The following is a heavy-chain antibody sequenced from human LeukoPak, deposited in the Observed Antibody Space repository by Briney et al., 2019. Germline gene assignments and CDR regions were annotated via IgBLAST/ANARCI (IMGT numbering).Heavy chain of an antibody. CDR2: INQSGST. D-gene: IGHD6-13*01. J-gene: IGHJ4*02. Sequence: SETLSLTCAVYGGSFSGFYWSWIRQTPGKGLEWIGEINQSGSTNYNPSLKSRISISVDTSKNQFSLKLSSVTAADTAVYYCARGGRRYSSFKGGFDYWGQGTLVTVSS. CDR1: GGSFSGFY. V-gene: IGHV4-34*01. CDR3: ARGGRRYSSFKGGFDY.